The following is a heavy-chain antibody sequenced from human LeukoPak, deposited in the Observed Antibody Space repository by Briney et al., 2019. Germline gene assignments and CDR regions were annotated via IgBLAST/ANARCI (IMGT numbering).Heavy chain of an antibody. V-gene: IGHV4-34*01. Sequence: SETLSLTCAVYGGSFSGYYWSWIRQPPGKGLEWIGEINHSGSTNYNPSLKSRVTISVDTSKNQFSLKLRSVTAADTAVYYCARGPRVITIFGVVTFDAFDIWGQGTMVTVSS. CDR2: INHSGST. CDR1: GGSFSGYY. CDR3: ARGPRVITIFGVVTFDAFDI. D-gene: IGHD3-3*01. J-gene: IGHJ3*02.